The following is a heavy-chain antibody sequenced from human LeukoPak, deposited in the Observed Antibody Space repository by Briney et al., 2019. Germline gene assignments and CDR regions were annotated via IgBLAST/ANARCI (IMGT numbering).Heavy chain of an antibody. CDR2: ISASGSSI. D-gene: IGHD5-18*01. CDR3: AKTYSAYFDY. J-gene: IGHJ4*02. CDR1: GFSFDNFA. V-gene: IGHV3-23*01. Sequence: GGSLRLSCAASGFSFDNFAMNWVRQAPGKGLEWVSTISASGSSIFYADSVKGRFTIARDNSKNTVSLQMKSLRAEDTAIYYCAKTYSAYFDYWGLGTLVTVSS.